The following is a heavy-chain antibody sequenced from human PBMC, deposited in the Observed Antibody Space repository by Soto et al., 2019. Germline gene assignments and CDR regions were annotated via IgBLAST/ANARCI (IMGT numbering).Heavy chain of an antibody. J-gene: IGHJ4*02. Sequence: QVHLVQSGAEVKNPGASMKVSCEASGYIFTGYYMHWVRQTPGQGLEWMGWINPNDGFTKYSKKFQGKVTMTRDTSTSTAYMELSSLTSDDAAVYYCVRGNAVVVTPAIPAVNVFDSGGQGALLTVSS. D-gene: IGHD2-21*02. CDR1: GYIFTGYY. V-gene: IGHV1-2*02. CDR2: INPNDGFT. CDR3: VRGNAVVVTPAIPAVNVFDS.